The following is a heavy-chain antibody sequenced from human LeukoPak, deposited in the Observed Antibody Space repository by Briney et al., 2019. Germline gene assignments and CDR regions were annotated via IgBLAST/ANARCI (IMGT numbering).Heavy chain of an antibody. J-gene: IGHJ3*02. CDR3: AKDRYYYDSSGLNWSDAFDI. D-gene: IGHD3-22*01. CDR2: IRYDGSNK. Sequence: GGSLGLSCAASGFTFSSYGMHWVRQAPGKGLEWVAFIRYDGSNKYYADSVKGRFTISRDNSKNTLYLQMNSLRAEDTAVYYCAKDRYYYDSSGLNWSDAFDIWGQGTMVTVSS. V-gene: IGHV3-30*02. CDR1: GFTFSSYG.